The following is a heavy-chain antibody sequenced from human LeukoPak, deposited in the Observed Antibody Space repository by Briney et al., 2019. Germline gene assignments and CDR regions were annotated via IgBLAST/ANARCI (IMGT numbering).Heavy chain of an antibody. J-gene: IGHJ6*02. CDR2: INPNSGGT. CDR3: ARVYYYGSGSGMDYYYYGMDV. CDR1: GYTFTGYY. Sequence: ASVKVSCKASGYTFTGYYMHWVRQAPGQGLEWMGWINPNSGGTNYVQKFQGRVTMTRDTSISTAYMELSRLRSDDTAVYYCARVYYYGSGSGMDYYYYGMDVWGQGTTVTVSS. V-gene: IGHV1-2*02. D-gene: IGHD3-10*01.